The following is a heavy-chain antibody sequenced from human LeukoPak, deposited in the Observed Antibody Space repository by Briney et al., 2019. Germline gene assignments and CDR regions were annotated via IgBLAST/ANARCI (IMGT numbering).Heavy chain of an antibody. V-gene: IGHV5-51*01. Sequence: GESLKISCRTSGYIFSAYWIGWVRHMPGRGLEWMEIIYPSDSDIKYSPSFQGHVTISADKSINTAYLQWSSLKASDSAMYYCARQAYCSGDSCFSFLDPFDIWGQGTMVTVSS. CDR3: ARQAYCSGDSCFSFLDPFDI. D-gene: IGHD2-15*01. CDR2: IYPSDSDI. CDR1: GYIFSAYW. J-gene: IGHJ3*02.